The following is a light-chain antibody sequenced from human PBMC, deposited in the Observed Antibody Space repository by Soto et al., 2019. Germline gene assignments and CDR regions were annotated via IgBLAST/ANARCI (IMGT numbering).Light chain of an antibody. Sequence: EIVLTQSPATMSLSPGERATLSCRASQIFYSSLARYQQKPGQAPRLLXYDASNRATGVPARFSGSGSGTDFTLTISSLEPEDFAVYYCQQRNDWRRGTFGQGTRLEIK. CDR3: QQRNDWRRGT. J-gene: IGKJ5*01. CDR1: QIFYSS. V-gene: IGKV3-11*01. CDR2: DAS.